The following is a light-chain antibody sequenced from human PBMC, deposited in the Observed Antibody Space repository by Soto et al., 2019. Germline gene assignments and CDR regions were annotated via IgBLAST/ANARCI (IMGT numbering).Light chain of an antibody. CDR3: QQYNNFPYT. CDR1: QSISSW. CDR2: KAS. V-gene: IGKV1-5*03. J-gene: IGKJ2*01. Sequence: DIQMTQSPSTLSASVGDRVTITCRASQSISSWLAWYQQKPGKAPKLLIYKASSLESGVPSRFSGSGSGTEFTLTISSLQPDDHATYYCQQYNNFPYTFGQGTKLEIK.